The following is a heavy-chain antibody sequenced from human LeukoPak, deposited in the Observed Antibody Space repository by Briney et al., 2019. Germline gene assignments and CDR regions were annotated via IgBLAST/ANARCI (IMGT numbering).Heavy chain of an antibody. CDR1: RFTFSSYS. D-gene: IGHD5-18*01. Sequence: KAGGSLRLSCAASRFTFSSYSMNWVRQAPGKGLEWVSSISSSSSYIYYADSVKGRFTISRDNAKNTLYLQMNSLRVEDTAVYYCAKDPRDHSYGWSWRYFDYWGQGTLVTVSS. CDR2: ISSSSSYI. CDR3: AKDPRDHSYGWSWRYFDY. J-gene: IGHJ4*02. V-gene: IGHV3-21*01.